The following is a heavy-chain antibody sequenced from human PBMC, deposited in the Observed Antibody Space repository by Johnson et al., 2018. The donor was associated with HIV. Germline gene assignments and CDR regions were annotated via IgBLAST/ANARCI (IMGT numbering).Heavy chain of an antibody. V-gene: IGHV3-23*04. CDR1: VFTFTSYA. J-gene: IGHJ3*02. Sequence: EVQLAESGGGLVEPGPSLRLSCAASVFTFTSYAMSWVRPAPGKGLESVSPISNSGADTYYADSAKGRFTISRDNSKNTLYLQMNSLRAEDTAVYYCAKVLGYSSSSRDAFDIWGQGTMVTVSS. CDR2: ISNSGADT. CDR3: AKVLGYSSSSRDAFDI. D-gene: IGHD6-6*01.